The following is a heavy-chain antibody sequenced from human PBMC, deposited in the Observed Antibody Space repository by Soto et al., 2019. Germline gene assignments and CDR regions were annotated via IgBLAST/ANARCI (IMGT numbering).Heavy chain of an antibody. CDR1: GFPFSSYC. Sequence: PGGSLRLSCAASGFPFSSYCMHWVRKDPGKGLEWVAVISYDGSNKYYADSVKGRFTISRDNSKNTLYLQMNSLRAEDTAVYYCAKDRSPPDIVVVPAACGMDVWGQGTTVTVSS. V-gene: IGHV3-30*18. CDR3: AKDRSPPDIVVVPAACGMDV. J-gene: IGHJ6*02. D-gene: IGHD2-2*01. CDR2: ISYDGSNK.